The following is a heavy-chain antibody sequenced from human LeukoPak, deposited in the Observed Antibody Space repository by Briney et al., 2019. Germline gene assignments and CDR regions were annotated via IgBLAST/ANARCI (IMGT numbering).Heavy chain of an antibody. J-gene: IGHJ4*02. D-gene: IGHD4-17*01. CDR1: GGTFSGYA. Sequence: GASVKVSCKASGGTFSGYAISWVRQAPGQGLEWMGRIIPIFGTANYAQKFQGRVTITTDESTSTAYMELSSLRSEDTAVYYCAREKTDYGDYSIDYWGQGTLVTVSS. CDR3: AREKTDYGDYSIDY. V-gene: IGHV1-69*05. CDR2: IIPIFGTA.